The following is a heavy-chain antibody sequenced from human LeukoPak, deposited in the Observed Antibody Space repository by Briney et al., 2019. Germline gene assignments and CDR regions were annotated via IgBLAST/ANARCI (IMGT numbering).Heavy chain of an antibody. J-gene: IGHJ3*02. Sequence: PGGSLRLSCAASGFTFSSYWMSWVRQAPRKGLEWLANIKQDGSEKYYVDSVKGRFTISRDNPKNSLYLQMNSLRAEDTAVYYCARYSGNYRAFDIWGQGTMVTVSS. CDR2: IKQDGSEK. D-gene: IGHD1-26*01. V-gene: IGHV3-7*05. CDR3: ARYSGNYRAFDI. CDR1: GFTFSSYW.